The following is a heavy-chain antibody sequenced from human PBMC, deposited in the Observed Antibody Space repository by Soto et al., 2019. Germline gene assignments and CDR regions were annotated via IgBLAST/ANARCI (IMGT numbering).Heavy chain of an antibody. CDR1: GDSVSSNSAA. V-gene: IGHV6-1*01. D-gene: IGHD2-15*01. CDR2: TYYRSKWYN. CDR3: AREQDIVVVVAATQDFYYGMDV. J-gene: IGHJ6*02. Sequence: QVQLQQSGPGLVKPSQTLSLTCAISGDSVSSNSAAWNWIRQSPSRGLEWLGRTYYRSKWYNDYAVSVKSRITINPDTSKNQFSLQLNSVPPEDTAVYYCAREQDIVVVVAATQDFYYGMDVWGQGTTVTVSS.